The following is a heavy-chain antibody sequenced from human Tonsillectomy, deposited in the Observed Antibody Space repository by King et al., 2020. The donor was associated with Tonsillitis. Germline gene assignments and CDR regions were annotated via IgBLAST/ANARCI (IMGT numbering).Heavy chain of an antibody. J-gene: IGHJ4*02. CDR3: ARASGADFDY. CDR2: INHSGST. V-gene: IGHV4-34*01. CDR1: GGSFSGYY. Sequence: VQLQQWGAGLLKLSETLSLTCAVYGGSFSGYYWSWIRQPPGKGLEWIGEINHSGSTNYNPSLKSRVTISVDTSKNQFSLKLSSVTAADTAVYYCARASGADFDYWGQGTLVTVSS. D-gene: IGHD3-10*01.